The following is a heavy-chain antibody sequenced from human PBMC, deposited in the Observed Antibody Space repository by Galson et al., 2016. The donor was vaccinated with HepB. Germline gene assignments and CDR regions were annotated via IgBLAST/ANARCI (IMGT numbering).Heavy chain of an antibody. D-gene: IGHD6-19*01. V-gene: IGHV5-10-1*01. CDR3: ARRPRGRYSGSDY. J-gene: IGHJ4*02. Sequence: QSGAEVKKPGESLRISCQTSGYSSSDYWISWVRQVPGKGLEWMGRIDPSDSYTNYSPSFQGHVTISADKSISTAYLQWSSLKASDTAMYYCARRPRGRYSGSDYWGQGTLVTVSS. CDR1: GYSSSDYW. CDR2: IDPSDSYT.